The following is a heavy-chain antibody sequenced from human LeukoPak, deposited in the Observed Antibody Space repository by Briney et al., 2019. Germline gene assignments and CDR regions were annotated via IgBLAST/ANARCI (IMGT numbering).Heavy chain of an antibody. J-gene: IGHJ4*02. CDR3: ARDDRGNSGYNDY. CDR2: ISYDGTNK. CDR1: GFAFSSYA. V-gene: IGHV3-30-3*01. Sequence: GRSLRLSCAASGFAFSSYAMHWVRQAPGKGLEWVAVISYDGTNKFYADSVKGRFTISRDNAKKSLYLQMNSLRAEDTAVYYCARDDRGNSGYNDYWGQGTLVTVSS. D-gene: IGHD3-22*01.